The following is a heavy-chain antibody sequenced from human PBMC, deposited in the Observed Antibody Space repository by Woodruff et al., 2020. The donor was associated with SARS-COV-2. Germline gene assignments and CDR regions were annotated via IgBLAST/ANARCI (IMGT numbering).Heavy chain of an antibody. J-gene: IGHJ2*01. CDR3: ARSTGSARMWYYDL. Sequence: WIRQSPSRGLECLGRTYYRSRWYNDYAVSVRSRIIFNPDTAKNQFSLQLNSVTSEDTAVYYCARSTGSARMWYYDLWGRGALVTVSS. D-gene: IGHD3-10*01. CDR2: TYYRSRWYN. V-gene: IGHV6-1*01.